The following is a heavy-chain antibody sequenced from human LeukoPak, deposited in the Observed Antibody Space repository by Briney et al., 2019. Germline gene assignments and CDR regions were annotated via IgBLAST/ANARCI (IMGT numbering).Heavy chain of an antibody. D-gene: IGHD1-26*01. J-gene: IGHJ4*02. CDR3: LRRAGSYYFDY. CDR2: ISSNGRST. Sequence: PGGSLRLSCSASGFTFSNYAMFWVRQAPGKGLEYISAISSNGRSTYYADSVEGRFTISRDNSKNTLDLQMSSLRPEDTSTYYCLRRAGSYYFDYWGQGSLVTVSS. V-gene: IGHV3-64D*06. CDR1: GFTFSNYA.